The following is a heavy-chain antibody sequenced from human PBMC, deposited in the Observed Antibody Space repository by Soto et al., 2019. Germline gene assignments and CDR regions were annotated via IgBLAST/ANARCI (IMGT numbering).Heavy chain of an antibody. Sequence: SETLSLTCTVSGGSISSYYWSWIRQPPGKGLEWIGYIYYSGSTNYNPSLKSRVTISVDTSKNQFSLKVTSVTAADTAVYYCAREDYYFDNWGQGTLVTVSS. V-gene: IGHV4-59*01. CDR3: AREDYYFDN. CDR2: IYYSGST. J-gene: IGHJ4*02. CDR1: GGSISSYY.